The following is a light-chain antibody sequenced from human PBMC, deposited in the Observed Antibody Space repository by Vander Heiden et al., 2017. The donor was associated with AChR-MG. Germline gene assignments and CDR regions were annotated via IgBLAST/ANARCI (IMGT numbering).Light chain of an antibody. J-gene: IGLJ1*01. CDR3: QSGDSRTAV. CDR1: VLAQKY. V-gene: IGLV3-25*03. Sequence: SRELTQPPSVSVPPGQTALITCSGDVLAQKYSYWYQQRTGQDPRMVVFKDNERPAGIPERFSGSSSGTIVTLTITEVQAEDEADYYCQSGDSRTAVFGTGTKVTVL. CDR2: KDN.